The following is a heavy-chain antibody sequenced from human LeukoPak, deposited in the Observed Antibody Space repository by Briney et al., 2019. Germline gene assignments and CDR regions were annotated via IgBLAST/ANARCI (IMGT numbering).Heavy chain of an antibody. CDR1: GNMFTTYA. CDR2: INAGNGNT. CDR3: ATGGDNSYWFGYFNY. Sequence: ASVKVSCKASGNMFTTYAMHWVRQAPGQRLEWMGWINAGNGNTKYSQKFQGRVTITRDTSASTAYMELSSLRSEDTAVYYCATGGDNSYWFGYFNYWGQGTLVAVSS. J-gene: IGHJ4*02. V-gene: IGHV1-3*01. D-gene: IGHD3-10*01.